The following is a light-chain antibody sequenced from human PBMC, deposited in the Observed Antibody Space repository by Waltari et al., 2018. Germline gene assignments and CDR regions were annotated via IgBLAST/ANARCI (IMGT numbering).Light chain of an antibody. Sequence: QSALTQPASVSGSPGQSITISCSWPSADIGRYNLVAWYQHLPGNAPKLVIYEVTERPSELSNRFSGSKSGNTASLTISGLQAEDEADYYCSSFESSRTWVFGGGTKLTVL. CDR3: SSFESSRTWV. V-gene: IGLV2-23*02. CDR2: EVT. J-gene: IGLJ3*02. CDR1: SADIGRYNL.